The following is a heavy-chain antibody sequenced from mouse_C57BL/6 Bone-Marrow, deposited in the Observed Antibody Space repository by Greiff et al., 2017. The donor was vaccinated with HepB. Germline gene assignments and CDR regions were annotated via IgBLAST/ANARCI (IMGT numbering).Heavy chain of an antibody. CDR2: IYPRSGNT. CDR3: ARMKGLLRYRYFDV. CDR1: GYTFTSYG. D-gene: IGHD1-1*01. V-gene: IGHV1-81*01. Sequence: HVQLQQSGAELARPGASVKLSCKASGYTFTSYGISWVKQRTGQGLEWIGEIYPRSGNTYYNEKFKGKATLTADKSSSTAYMELRSLTSEDSAVYFCARMKGLLRYRYFDVWGTGTTVTVSS. J-gene: IGHJ1*03.